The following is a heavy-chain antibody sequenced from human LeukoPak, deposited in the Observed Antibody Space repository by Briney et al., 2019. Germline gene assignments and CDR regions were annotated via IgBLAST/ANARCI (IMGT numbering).Heavy chain of an antibody. D-gene: IGHD3-10*01. CDR2: ISDNGAIT. CDR3: AKNYASGSYSH. J-gene: IGHJ4*02. Sequence: GGSLRLSCAASGFTFSSYALSWVRQAPGKGLEWVSAISDNGAITYYADSVKGRFTFSRDNPKNTLYLQMNSLRAEDTAVYYCAKNYASGSYSHWGQGTLVTVSS. V-gene: IGHV3-23*01. CDR1: GFTFSSYA.